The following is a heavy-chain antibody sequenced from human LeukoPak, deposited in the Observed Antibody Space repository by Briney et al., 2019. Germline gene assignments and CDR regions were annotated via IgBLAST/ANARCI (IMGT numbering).Heavy chain of an antibody. CDR2: IYGGGTT. J-gene: IGHJ4*02. V-gene: IGHV3-53*01. CDR1: GFTVSSNY. D-gene: IGHD3-22*01. CDR3: ARDLGYYDSSGSQD. Sequence: GGSLRLSCAASGFTVSSNYMSWVRQAPGKGLEWDSVIYGGGTTYYADSVKGRFTISRDNSRNTLYLQMNSLRAEDTAVYYCARDLGYYDSSGSQDWGQGTLVTVSS.